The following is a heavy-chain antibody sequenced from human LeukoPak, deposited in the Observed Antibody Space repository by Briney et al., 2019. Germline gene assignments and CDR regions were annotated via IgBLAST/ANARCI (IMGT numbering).Heavy chain of an antibody. D-gene: IGHD5-12*01. CDR3: ARGLGGYAKKALSPD. CDR1: GGSFSGYY. CDR2: INNSGRA. J-gene: IGHJ4*02. Sequence: SETLSLTSAVSGGSFSGYYWSWIRPPPGKRLEWSGEINNSGRANYNPSLKSRVTISVDTSKNQFSLKLSYVTAADTAVYYCARGLGGYAKKALSPDWGQGTLVTVSS. V-gene: IGHV4-34*01.